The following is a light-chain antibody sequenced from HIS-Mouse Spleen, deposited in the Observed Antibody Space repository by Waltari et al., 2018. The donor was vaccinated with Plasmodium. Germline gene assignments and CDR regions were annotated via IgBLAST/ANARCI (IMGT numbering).Light chain of an antibody. CDR3: QQYNNWSFT. CDR1: QSVSSN. Sequence: EIVMTQSPATLSVSPGERATLSCRASQSVSSNLAWYQQKPGQAPRRLIYGASTRASGSPARFSGSGSGKEFTRTISSLQSEDFAVYYCQQYNNWSFTFGPGTKVDIK. V-gene: IGKV3-15*01. J-gene: IGKJ3*01. CDR2: GAS.